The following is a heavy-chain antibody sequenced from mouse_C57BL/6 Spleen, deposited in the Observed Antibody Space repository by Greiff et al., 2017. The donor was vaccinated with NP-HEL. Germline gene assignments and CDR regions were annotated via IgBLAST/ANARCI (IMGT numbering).Heavy chain of an antibody. J-gene: IGHJ2*01. D-gene: IGHD1-1*01. V-gene: IGHV1-18*01. Sequence: VQLKQSGPELVKPGASVKIPCKASGYTFTDYNMDWVKQSHGKSLEWIGDINPNNGGTIYNQKFKGKATLTVDKSSSTAYMELRSLTSEDTAVYYCARSAGSRRNYFDYWGQGTTLTVSS. CDR3: ARSAGSRRNYFDY. CDR2: INPNNGGT. CDR1: GYTFTDYN.